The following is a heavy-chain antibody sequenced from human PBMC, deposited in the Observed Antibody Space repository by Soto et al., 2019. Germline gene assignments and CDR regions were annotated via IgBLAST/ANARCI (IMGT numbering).Heavy chain of an antibody. D-gene: IGHD3-10*01. CDR2: ISISGGST. J-gene: IGHJ5*02. CDR3: AKDRRGSGNFGWFDT. V-gene: IGHV3-23*01. CDR1: GFTFSSYA. Sequence: GGSLRLSCAASGFTFSSYAMSWVRQAPGKGLEWVSAISISGGSTYYPDSVKGRFIISRDNSKNTLYLQINSLRAEDTAIYYCAKDRRGSGNFGWFDTWGQGTLVTVSS.